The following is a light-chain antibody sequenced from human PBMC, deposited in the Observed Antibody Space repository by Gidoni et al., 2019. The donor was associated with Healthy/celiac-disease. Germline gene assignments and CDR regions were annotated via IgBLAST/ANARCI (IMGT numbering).Light chain of an antibody. CDR1: SSNSGAGYD. CDR2: GNS. V-gene: IGLV1-40*01. CDR3: QSYDSSLSARV. Sequence: QSLRTQPPAVSAAPGQRVTISGTGSSSNSGAGYDVHWYQQLPGTAPKPSIYGNSNRPSVFPYRLAGSKSGPSASLAISGLQAEDDADYYCQSYDSSLSARVFGGGTKLTVL. J-gene: IGLJ2*01.